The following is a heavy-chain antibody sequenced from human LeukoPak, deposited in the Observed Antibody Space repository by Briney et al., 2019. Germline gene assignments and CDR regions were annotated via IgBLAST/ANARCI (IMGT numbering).Heavy chain of an antibody. J-gene: IGHJ4*02. V-gene: IGHV4-39*01. CDR2: IYYSGST. CDR3: ARLIYDSSGYYYFDH. D-gene: IGHD3-22*01. CDR1: GGSISSSGYY. Sequence: SETLSLTCTVSGGSISSSGYYWGWIRQPPGKGLEWIGGIYYSGSTYDNPSLKSRVTMSVDTSKNQFSLRLSSVTAADTAVYYCARLIYDSSGYYYFDHWGQGTLVTVSS.